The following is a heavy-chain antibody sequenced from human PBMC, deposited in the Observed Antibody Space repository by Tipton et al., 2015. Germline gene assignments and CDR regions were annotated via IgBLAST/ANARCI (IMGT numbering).Heavy chain of an antibody. CDR1: GFSVSSNY. Sequence: SLRLSCAASGFSVSSNYMSWVRQAPGQGLEWVSAISGSGGGTYYADSVKGRFTISRDSSKNTLYLRMNSLRVEDTAIYYCAKGGPFFLGDYDYWGQGTLVTVSS. CDR2: ISGSGGGT. J-gene: IGHJ4*02. V-gene: IGHV3-23*01. CDR3: AKGGPFFLGDYDY. D-gene: IGHD3-3*01.